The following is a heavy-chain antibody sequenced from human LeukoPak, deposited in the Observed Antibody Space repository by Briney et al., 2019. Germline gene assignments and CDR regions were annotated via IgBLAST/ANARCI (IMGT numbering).Heavy chain of an antibody. Sequence: GASLKISCKGSGYSFTSYWIGWVRQLPGKGLEWMGIIYPSDSDTRYSPSFQGQVTISADKSISTAYLQWSSLKASDTAMYYCARQAADGNGYVDYWGQGTLVSVSS. CDR2: IYPSDSDT. V-gene: IGHV5-51*01. CDR1: GYSFTSYW. CDR3: ARQAADGNGYVDY. D-gene: IGHD6-13*01. J-gene: IGHJ4*02.